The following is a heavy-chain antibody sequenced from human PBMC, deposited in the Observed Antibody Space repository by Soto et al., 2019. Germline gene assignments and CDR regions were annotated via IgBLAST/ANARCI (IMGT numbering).Heavy chain of an antibody. J-gene: IGHJ5*02. Sequence: SVSLSLTGNVSGGSITSPPYYLCWIRQPPGKGLEWIGTVYYSGATYYNPSLRGRLTVSADTSKNYFSLRLNSVTAAPRSVYDGARDDGGFGPWSQGILVT. CDR3: ARDDGGFGP. CDR2: VYYSGAT. CDR1: GGSITSPPYY. V-gene: IGHV4-39*02.